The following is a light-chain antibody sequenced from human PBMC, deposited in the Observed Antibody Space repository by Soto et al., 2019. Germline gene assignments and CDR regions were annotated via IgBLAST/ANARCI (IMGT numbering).Light chain of an antibody. J-gene: IGKJ5*01. CDR1: QSVSSSF. V-gene: IGKV3-20*01. CDR2: GSS. CDR3: QQYGSSPIT. Sequence: EIVLRQSPGTLSLSPGERATLSCRAIQSVSSSFLAWYQQKVGQAPRLLIYGSSSRATGIPDRFSGSGSGTDFTLTISRLEPEDFAVYYCQQYGSSPITFGQGTRLEI.